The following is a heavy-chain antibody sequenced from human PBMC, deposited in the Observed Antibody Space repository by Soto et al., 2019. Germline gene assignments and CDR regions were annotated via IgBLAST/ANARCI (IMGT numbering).Heavy chain of an antibody. CDR3: ARTHWVSGTEY. CDR2: VYNTGNT. V-gene: IGHV4-4*07. Sequence: SETLSLTCTVSGGSMTGYFWTWIRQPAGKGLEWIGHVYNTGNTDYNPSLASRISMAVDTSKRQFSLKVKSVTAADTAVYYCARTHWVSGTEYWGQGTLVTVSS. D-gene: IGHD6-19*01. CDR1: GGSMTGYF. J-gene: IGHJ4*02.